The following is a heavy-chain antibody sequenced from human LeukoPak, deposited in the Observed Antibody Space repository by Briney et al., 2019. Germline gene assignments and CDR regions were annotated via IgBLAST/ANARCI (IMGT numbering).Heavy chain of an antibody. V-gene: IGHV3-23*01. J-gene: IGHJ6*03. CDR2: ISGSGGST. Sequence: GGSLRLSCAASGFTFSSYAMSWVRQAPGKGLEWVSAISGSGGSTYYADSVKGRFTISRDNSKNTLYLQMNSLRAEDTAVYYCAKASITIFGVVISYYYYYMDVWGKGTTVTVSS. D-gene: IGHD3-3*01. CDR1: GFTFSSYA. CDR3: AKASITIFGVVISYYYYYMDV.